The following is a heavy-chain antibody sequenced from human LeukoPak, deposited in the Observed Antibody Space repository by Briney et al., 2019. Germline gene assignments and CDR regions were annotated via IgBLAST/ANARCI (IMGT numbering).Heavy chain of an antibody. CDR2: ISAYNGNT. CDR1: GYTFTSYG. Sequence: ASVKVSCKASGYTFTSYGISWVRQAPGQGLEWMGWISAYNGNTNYAQKLQGRVTMTTDTSTSTAYMELRSLRSDDTAVYYCAREVEAMVRGVIMMDFDYWGQGTLVTVSS. V-gene: IGHV1-18*04. CDR3: AREVEAMVRGVIMMDFDY. J-gene: IGHJ4*02. D-gene: IGHD3-10*01.